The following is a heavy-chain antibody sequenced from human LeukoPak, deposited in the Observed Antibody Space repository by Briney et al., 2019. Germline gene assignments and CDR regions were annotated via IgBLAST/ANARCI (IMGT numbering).Heavy chain of an antibody. CDR3: ARDRYCSGGSCYSYYYYYGMDV. CDR2: FDPEEGET. D-gene: IGHD2-15*01. Sequence: ASVKVSCKTSGYTFTELSMQWVRQAPGKGLEWMGGFDPEEGETIYAQKFQGRATMTADTSTDTTYMELSSLRSEDTAVYYCARDRYCSGGSCYSYYYYYGMDVWGQGTTVTVSS. V-gene: IGHV1-24*01. J-gene: IGHJ6*02. CDR1: GYTFTELS.